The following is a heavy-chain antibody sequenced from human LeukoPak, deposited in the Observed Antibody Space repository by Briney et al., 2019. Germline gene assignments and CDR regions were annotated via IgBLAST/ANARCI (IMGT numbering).Heavy chain of an antibody. CDR2: IIPIFGTA. D-gene: IGHD3-9*01. J-gene: IGHJ6*02. V-gene: IGHV1-69*05. CDR3: AATLRYFDWLFPGGPDRYYYGMDV. Sequence: ASVKVSCKASGGTFSSYAISWVRQAPGQGLEWMGGIIPIFGTANYAQKFQGRVTITTDESTSTAYMELSSLRSEDTAVYYCAATLRYFDWLFPGGPDRYYYGMDVWGQGTTVTVSS. CDR1: GGTFSSYA.